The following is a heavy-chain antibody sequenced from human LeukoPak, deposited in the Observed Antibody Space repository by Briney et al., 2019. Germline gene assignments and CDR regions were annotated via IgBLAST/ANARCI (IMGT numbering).Heavy chain of an antibody. CDR3: ARVSDYVWGSFDY. CDR1: GFTFSSYW. V-gene: IGHV3-7*01. D-gene: IGHD3-16*01. Sequence: GGSLRLSCAASGFTFSSYWMSWVRQAPGKGLEWVANIKQDGSEKYYVDSVKGRFTISRDNAKNSLYLQMNSLRAEDTAVYYCARVSDYVWGSFDYWGQGTLVTVSS. CDR2: IKQDGSEK. J-gene: IGHJ4*02.